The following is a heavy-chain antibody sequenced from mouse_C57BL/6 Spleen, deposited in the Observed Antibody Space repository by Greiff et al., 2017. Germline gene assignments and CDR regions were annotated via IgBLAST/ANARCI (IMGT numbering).Heavy chain of an antibody. J-gene: IGHJ2*01. V-gene: IGHV5-16*01. D-gene: IGHD1-1*02. CDR2: INYDGSST. CDR1: GFTFSDYY. Sequence: EVHLVESEGGLVQPGSSMKLSCTASGFTFSDYYMAWVRQVPEKGLEWVANINYDGSSTYYLDSLKSRFIISRDNAKNILYLQMSSLKSEDTATYYCAREALGNYFDYWGQGTTLTVSS. CDR3: AREALGNYFDY.